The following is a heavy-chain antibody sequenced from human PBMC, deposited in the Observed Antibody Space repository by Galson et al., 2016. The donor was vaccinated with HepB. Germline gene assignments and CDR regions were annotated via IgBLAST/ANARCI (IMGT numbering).Heavy chain of an antibody. J-gene: IGHJ4*02. V-gene: IGHV4-39*01. Sequence: SETLSLTCTVSGDSISSTSYYWGWIRQPPGKGLEWIGSISYSGSTYYNPSLKSRVTISANTSKRQFSLKLSSVTAADTAVDYCARRYNWNDTLFDYWGQGTLVTVSS. CDR3: ARRYNWNDTLFDY. CDR1: GDSISSTSYY. CDR2: ISYSGST. D-gene: IGHD1-1*01.